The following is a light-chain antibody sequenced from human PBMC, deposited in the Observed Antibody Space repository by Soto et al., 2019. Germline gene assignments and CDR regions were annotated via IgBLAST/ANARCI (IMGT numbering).Light chain of an antibody. J-gene: IGKJ1*01. CDR3: QQYGSSLWT. V-gene: IGKV3-20*01. Sequence: ETVLTQSPGTLSLSPGERATLSCRASQSVSSSYLAWYQQKRGQGPRLRIYGASIRATGVPDRFSGGGCGTDFTLTISRLEPEDFGVYYCQQYGSSLWTFGQGNKVEIK. CDR1: QSVSSSY. CDR2: GAS.